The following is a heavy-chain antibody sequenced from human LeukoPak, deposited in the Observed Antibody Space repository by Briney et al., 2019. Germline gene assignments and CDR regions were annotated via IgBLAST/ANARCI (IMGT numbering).Heavy chain of an antibody. Sequence: GGSLRLSCAASGFTFSSYSMNWVRQAPGKGLEWVSSISSSSSYIYYADSVKGRFTISRDNAKNSLYLQMNSLRAEDTAVYYCARDPYSSGWPSYYYYGMDVWGQGTTVTVS. CDR3: ARDPYSSGWPSYYYYGMDV. D-gene: IGHD6-19*01. CDR2: ISSSSSYI. J-gene: IGHJ6*02. CDR1: GFTFSSYS. V-gene: IGHV3-21*01.